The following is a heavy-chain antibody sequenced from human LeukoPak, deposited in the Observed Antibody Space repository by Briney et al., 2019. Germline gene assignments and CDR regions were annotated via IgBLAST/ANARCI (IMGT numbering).Heavy chain of an antibody. V-gene: IGHV4-39*01. D-gene: IGHD3-16*01. J-gene: IGHJ4*02. CDR2: IYYSGST. CDR3: ARLTNDYVSFDY. CDR1: GGSISSSSYY. Sequence: NPSETLSLTCTVSGGSISSSSYYWGWIRQPPGKGLEWIGSIYYSGSTYYNPSLKSRVTISVDTSKNQFSLKLSSVTAADTAVYYCARLTNDYVSFDYWGQGTLVTVSS.